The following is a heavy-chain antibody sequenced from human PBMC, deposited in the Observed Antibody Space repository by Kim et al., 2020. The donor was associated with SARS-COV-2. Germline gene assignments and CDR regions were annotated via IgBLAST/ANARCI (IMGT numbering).Heavy chain of an antibody. J-gene: IGHJ3*02. D-gene: IGHD3-22*01. V-gene: IGHV4-34*01. CDR2: INHSGST. CDR3: ARGRYYYDSSGYFRDPDDAFDI. CDR1: GGSFSGYY. Sequence: SETLSLTCAVYGGSFSGYYWSWIRQPPGKGLEWIGEINHSGSTNYNPSLKSRVTISVDTSKNQFSLKLSSVTAADTAVYYCARGRYYYDSSGYFRDPDDAFDIWGQGTMVTVSS.